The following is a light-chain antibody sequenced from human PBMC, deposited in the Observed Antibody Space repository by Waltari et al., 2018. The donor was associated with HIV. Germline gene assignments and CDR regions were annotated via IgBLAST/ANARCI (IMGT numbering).Light chain of an antibody. V-gene: IGLV2-23*02. CDR3: CSYAGSSPLWV. CDR2: EVS. J-gene: IGLJ3*02. CDR1: SSDVGNYNL. Sequence: QSALTQPASVSGSPGQSITISCTGTSSDVGNYNLVYWYQQPPGKVPKLIIFEVSERPSGVSDRFSGSKSVNTASLTISGLQAEDEADYYCCSYAGSSPLWVFGGGTKLTVL.